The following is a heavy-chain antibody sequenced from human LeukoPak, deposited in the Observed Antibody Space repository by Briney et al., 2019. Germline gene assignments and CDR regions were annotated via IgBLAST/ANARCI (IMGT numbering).Heavy chain of an antibody. J-gene: IGHJ3*02. Sequence: SETLSLTCAVYGGSFSGYYWSWVRQPPGKGLEWIGEINHSGSTNYNPSLKSRVTISVDTSKNQFSLKLSSVTAADTAVYYCARQDYDILTGHPDAFDIWGQGTMVTVSS. CDR3: ARQDYDILTGHPDAFDI. D-gene: IGHD3-9*01. CDR1: GGSFSGYY. V-gene: IGHV4-34*01. CDR2: INHSGST.